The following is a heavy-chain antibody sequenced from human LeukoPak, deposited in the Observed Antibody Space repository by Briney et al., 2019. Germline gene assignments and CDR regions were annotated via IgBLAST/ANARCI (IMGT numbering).Heavy chain of an antibody. V-gene: IGHV3-66*01. CDR2: IYGGVNT. CDR3: AKSPKTGFLFDY. D-gene: IGHD1-1*01. CDR1: GFSVSSNY. Sequence: GGSLRLSCAASGFSVSSNYMNWVPQAPGKGLEWVSVIYGGVNTVYADSVKGRFTISRDDSKNTLYLQMNSLRAEDTAVYYCAKSPKTGFLFDYWGQGTLVTVSS. J-gene: IGHJ4*02.